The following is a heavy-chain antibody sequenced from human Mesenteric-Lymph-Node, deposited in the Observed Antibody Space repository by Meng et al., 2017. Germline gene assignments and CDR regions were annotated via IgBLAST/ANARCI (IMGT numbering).Heavy chain of an antibody. CDR1: GYTFTSYG. Sequence: ASVKVSCKASGYTFTSYGISWVRQAPGQGLEWMGWISAYNGNTNYAQKLQGRVTMTTDISTSTAYMELRSLRSDDTAVYYCARDQYSSSWYDFDYWGQGTLVTGSS. D-gene: IGHD6-13*01. CDR2: ISAYNGNT. J-gene: IGHJ4*02. CDR3: ARDQYSSSWYDFDY. V-gene: IGHV1-18*01.